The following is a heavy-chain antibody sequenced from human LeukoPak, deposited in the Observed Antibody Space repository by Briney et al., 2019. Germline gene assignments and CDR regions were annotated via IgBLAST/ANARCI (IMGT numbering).Heavy chain of an antibody. CDR3: ATTHDSSGSYYYYGMDV. CDR2: INSDGSST. D-gene: IGHD3-22*01. Sequence: GGSLRLSCAASGFTFSSYWMHWVRQAPGKGLVWVSRINSDGSSTSYADSVKGRSTISRDNAKNTLYLQMNSLRAEDTAVYYCATTHDSSGSYYYYGMDVWGQGTTVTVSS. CDR1: GFTFSSYW. V-gene: IGHV3-74*01. J-gene: IGHJ6*02.